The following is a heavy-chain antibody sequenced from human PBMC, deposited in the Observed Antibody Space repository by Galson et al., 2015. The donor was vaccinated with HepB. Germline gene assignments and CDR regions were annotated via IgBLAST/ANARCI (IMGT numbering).Heavy chain of an antibody. Sequence: SLRLSCAASGFTFSSYAMSWVRQAPGKGLEWVSGISGGGGSTYYADSVKGRFTISRDNSKNTLYLQMNSLRAEDTAVYYCAKDPHYDFYGDYFDYWGQGTLVTVSS. J-gene: IGHJ4*02. CDR2: ISGGGGST. V-gene: IGHV3-23*01. CDR1: GFTFSSYA. D-gene: IGHD4-17*01. CDR3: AKDPHYDFYGDYFDY.